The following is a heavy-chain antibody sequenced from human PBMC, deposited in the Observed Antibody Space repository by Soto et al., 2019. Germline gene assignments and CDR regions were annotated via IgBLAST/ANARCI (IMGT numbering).Heavy chain of an antibody. V-gene: IGHV4-34*01. D-gene: IGHD6-13*01. CDR2: INDSGGT. CDR3: ARGRKGFSSSCYVD. J-gene: IGHJ4*02. Sequence: SETLSLTCAVYGGSFSGYYWTWIRQPPGKGLEWIGEINDSGGTDYNPSLKSRVTISLDTSKNQLSLKLSSVTAADTAVYYCARGRKGFSSSCYVDWGQGPLVTVSS. CDR1: GGSFSGYY.